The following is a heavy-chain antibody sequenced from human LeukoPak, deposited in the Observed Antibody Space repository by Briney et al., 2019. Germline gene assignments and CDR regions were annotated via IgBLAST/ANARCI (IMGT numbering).Heavy chain of an antibody. CDR3: ARDLAGDIVVVPAPYYYYYGMDV. CDR1: GGTFSSYA. CDR2: IIPIFGTA. D-gene: IGHD2-2*01. J-gene: IGHJ6*02. V-gene: IGHV1-69*13. Sequence: GASVKVSCKASGGTFSSYAINWVRQAPGQGLEWMGGIIPIFGTANYAQKFQGRVTITADGSTSTAYMELSSLRSEDTAVYYCARDLAGDIVVVPAPYYYYYGMDVWGQGTTVTVSS.